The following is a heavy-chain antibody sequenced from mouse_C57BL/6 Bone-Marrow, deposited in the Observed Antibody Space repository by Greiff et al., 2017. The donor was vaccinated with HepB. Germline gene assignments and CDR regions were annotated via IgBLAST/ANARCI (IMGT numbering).Heavy chain of an antibody. J-gene: IGHJ3*01. D-gene: IGHD1-1*01. CDR1: GYTFTSYW. Sequence: VQLQQPGAELVKPGASVKLSCKASGYTFTSYWMHWVKQRPGQGLEWIGMIHPNSGSTNYNEKFKSKATLTVDKSSSTDYMKLSSMTSEDSAVYYWARDYYGSSYGAYWGQGTLVTVSA. CDR3: ARDYYGSSYGAY. V-gene: IGHV1-64*01. CDR2: IHPNSGST.